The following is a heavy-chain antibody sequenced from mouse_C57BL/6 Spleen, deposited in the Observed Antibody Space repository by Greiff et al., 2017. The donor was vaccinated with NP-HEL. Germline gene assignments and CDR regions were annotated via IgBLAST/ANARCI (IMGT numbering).Heavy chain of an antibody. CDR3: AREATVVANFDY. V-gene: IGHV1-80*01. Sequence: QVQLQQSGAELVKPGASVKISCKASGYAFSSYWMNWVKQRPGKGLEWIGQIYPGDGDTNYNGKFKGKATLTADKSSSTAYMQLSSLTSEDSAVYFCAREATVVANFDYWGQGTTLTVAS. CDR1: GYAFSSYW. D-gene: IGHD1-1*01. CDR2: IYPGDGDT. J-gene: IGHJ2*01.